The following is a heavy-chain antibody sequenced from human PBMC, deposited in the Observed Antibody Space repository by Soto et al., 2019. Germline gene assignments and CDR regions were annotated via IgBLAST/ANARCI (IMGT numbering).Heavy chain of an antibody. CDR1: GFTFSSYS. J-gene: IGHJ4*02. Sequence: EVQLVESGGGLVKPGGSLRLSCAASGFTFSSYSMNWVRQAPGKGLEWVSSISSSSSNIYYADSVKGRFTISRDNAKNSLYLKMTCMRAEDTAVYYCAGHPRASSGYCYYFDYWGQGTLVTVSS. V-gene: IGHV3-21*01. CDR2: ISSSSSNI. D-gene: IGHD3-22*01. CDR3: AGHPRASSGYCYYFDY.